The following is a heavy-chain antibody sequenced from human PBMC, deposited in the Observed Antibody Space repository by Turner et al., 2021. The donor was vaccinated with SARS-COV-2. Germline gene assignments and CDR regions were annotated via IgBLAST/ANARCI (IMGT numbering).Heavy chain of an antibody. CDR3: AKDLGQLDWFDP. CDR1: GFPFNSDA. Sequence: EVQLLESGGGLVQPGGSLRLSCAASGFPFNSDAMSWVRQAPGKGLEWVSAISGSGGSTYYADSVKGRFTISRDNSKNTLYLQMNSLRAEDTAVYYCAKDLGQLDWFDPWGQGTLVTVSS. V-gene: IGHV3-23*01. J-gene: IGHJ5*02. D-gene: IGHD6-13*01. CDR2: ISGSGGST.